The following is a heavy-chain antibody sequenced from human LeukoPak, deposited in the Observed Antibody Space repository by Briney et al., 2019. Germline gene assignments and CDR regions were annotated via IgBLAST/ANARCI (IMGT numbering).Heavy chain of an antibody. J-gene: IGHJ4*02. D-gene: IGHD2/OR15-2a*01. CDR3: ARDLEYGAIDY. CDR1: GGSISSSNW. CDR2: IYRSGST. Sequence: SGTLSLTCAVSGGSISSSNWWSWVRQPPGKGLEWIGEIYRSGSTNCNPSLKSRVTISVGKSKNQFSLKLSSVTAADTAVYYCARDLEYGAIDYWGQGTLVTVSS. V-gene: IGHV4-4*02.